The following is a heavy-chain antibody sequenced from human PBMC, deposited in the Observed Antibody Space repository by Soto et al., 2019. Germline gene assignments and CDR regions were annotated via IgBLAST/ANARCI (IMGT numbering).Heavy chain of an antibody. V-gene: IGHV3-23*01. CDR3: AKATSATCTGSIWYSFDY. CDR1: GFTFSSYA. Sequence: VQLLESGGGLVQPGGSLRLSCVASGFTFSSYAMSWVHQAPGQRLEWVATFSGGRDTTWHADSVKGRFTVSRDSSKHTLSLQMNSLSPEETALYYCAKATSATCTGSIWYSFDYWGQGTLVTVSS. D-gene: IGHD2-8*02. J-gene: IGHJ4*02. CDR2: FSGGRDTT.